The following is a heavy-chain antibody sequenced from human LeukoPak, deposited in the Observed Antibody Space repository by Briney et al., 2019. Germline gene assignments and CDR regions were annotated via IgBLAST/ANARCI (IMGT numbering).Heavy chain of an antibody. J-gene: IGHJ4*02. CDR3: ARELQYYYDSSGYHDY. Sequence: PGGSLRLSCGASGFTFSSYEMNWVRQAPGKGLEWVSYISSSGSTIYYADSVKGRFTISRDNAKKSLYLQMNSLRAEDTAVYYCARELQYYYDSSGYHDYWGQGTLVTVSS. D-gene: IGHD3-22*01. CDR1: GFTFSSYE. V-gene: IGHV3-48*03. CDR2: ISSSGSTI.